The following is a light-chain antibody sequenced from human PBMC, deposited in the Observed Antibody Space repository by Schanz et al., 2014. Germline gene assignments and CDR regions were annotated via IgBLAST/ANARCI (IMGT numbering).Light chain of an antibody. V-gene: IGKV1-13*02. J-gene: IGKJ3*01. Sequence: AIQMTQSPSSLSASVGDRVTITCRASQGIGDDLGWFQQKPGKAPNLLIFDASSLEGGVPSRFSGSGFGTEFTLTISSLQPDDFATYFCQQANTFPFTFGPGTKVDIK. CDR2: DAS. CDR1: QGIGDD. CDR3: QQANTFPFT.